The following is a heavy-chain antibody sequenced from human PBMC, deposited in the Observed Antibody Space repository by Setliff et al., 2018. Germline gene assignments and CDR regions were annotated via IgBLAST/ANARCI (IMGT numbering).Heavy chain of an antibody. CDR1: GCRFTTYW. D-gene: IGHD6-13*01. J-gene: IGHJ4*02. CDR2: VYPSDSHT. V-gene: IGHV5-51*01. CDR3: ARALASAGTVFFDY. Sequence: GESLKISCKGSGCRFTTYWIGWVRQMPGKGLEWMGIVYPSDSHTRYSPSFQGQVTISADRSISTAYLQWSSLKASDTAMYYCARALASAGTVFFDYWGQGTLVTVSS.